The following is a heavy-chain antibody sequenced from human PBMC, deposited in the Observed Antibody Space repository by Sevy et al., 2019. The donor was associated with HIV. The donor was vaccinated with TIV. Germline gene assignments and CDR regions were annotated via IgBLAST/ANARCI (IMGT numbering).Heavy chain of an antibody. CDR2: INAGNGNT. D-gene: IGHD3-22*01. CDR3: ARDAWYYDSSGYYFKRYYCYYMDV. J-gene: IGHJ6*03. CDR1: GYTFTSYA. V-gene: IGHV1-3*01. Sequence: ASVKVSCKASGYTFTSYAMHWVRQAPGQRLEWMGWINAGNGNTKYSQKFQGRVTITRDTSAGTAYMERSSLRSEDTAVYYCARDAWYYDSSGYYFKRYYCYYMDVWGKGTTVTVSS.